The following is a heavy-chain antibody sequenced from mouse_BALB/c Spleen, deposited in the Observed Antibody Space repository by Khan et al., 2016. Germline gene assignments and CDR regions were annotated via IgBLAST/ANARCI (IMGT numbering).Heavy chain of an antibody. V-gene: IGHV1S127*01. CDR1: GYTFTTYW. J-gene: IGHJ2*01. Sequence: QVQLQQPGPELVRPGASVKLSCKASGYTFTTYWIHWVKQRPGQGLEWLGMIDPSSGESRFIQNFKDNATLNVDRSSNTAYMQLSSMTSEASAVYYCPRWSSYGDYWGQGSTLTVSS. CDR3: PRWSSYGDY. CDR2: IDPSSGES. D-gene: IGHD1-1*01.